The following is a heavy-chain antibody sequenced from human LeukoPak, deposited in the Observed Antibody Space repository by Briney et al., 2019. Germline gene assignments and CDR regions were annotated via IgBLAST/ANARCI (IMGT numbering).Heavy chain of an antibody. CDR3: ARLPWGGKRGIIRNFIYYGLDV. V-gene: IGHV4-34*01. Sequence: TSETLSLTCAVYGGSFSGYYWSWIRQSPGKGLEWIGEINHSGDTNYNPSLKSRVTISVDTSKNQFSLKMRSVTAADTAVFYCARLPWGGKRGIIRNFIYYGLDVWGKGITVTVSS. J-gene: IGHJ6*04. D-gene: IGHD3-10*01. CDR2: INHSGDT. CDR1: GGSFSGYY.